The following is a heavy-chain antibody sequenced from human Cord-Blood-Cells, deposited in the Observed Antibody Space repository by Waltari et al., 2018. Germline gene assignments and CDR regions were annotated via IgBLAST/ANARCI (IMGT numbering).Heavy chain of an antibody. Sequence: EVQLLESGGGLVQPGGSLRLSCAASGFTFRTYAMTLVRQAPGKGLEWVAAISGSGGSKYYADSVKGRFTISRDNSKNTLYLQMNSLRAEDTAVYYCAKAPSSGQDYWGQGTLVTVSS. D-gene: IGHD6-19*01. CDR2: ISGSGGSK. CDR3: AKAPSSGQDY. V-gene: IGHV3-23*01. J-gene: IGHJ4*02. CDR1: GFTFRTYA.